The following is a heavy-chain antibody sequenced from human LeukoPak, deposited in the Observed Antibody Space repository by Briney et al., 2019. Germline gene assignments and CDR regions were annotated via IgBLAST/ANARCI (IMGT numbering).Heavy chain of an antibody. D-gene: IGHD3-3*01. CDR1: GESISGFY. CDR3: ARVEFAVMIY. J-gene: IGHJ4*02. CDR2: IYYSGST. Sequence: SETLSLTCTVSGESISGFYWTWIRQPPGKGLEWIGSIYYSGSTYYNPSLKSRVTISVDTSKNQFSLKLSSVTAADTAVYYCARVEFAVMIYWGQGTLVTVSS. V-gene: IGHV4-59*12.